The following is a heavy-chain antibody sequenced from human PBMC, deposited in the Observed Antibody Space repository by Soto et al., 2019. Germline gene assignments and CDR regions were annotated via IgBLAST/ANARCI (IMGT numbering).Heavy chain of an antibody. CDR1: GYSITSFY. J-gene: IGHJ4*02. CDR2: ITPVDGSA. Sequence: ASVRVSCKTAGYSITSFYSYWVRQAPGQGLEWMGTITPVDGSATYAQKFQGRVTMTSDTSTDTVSMELSSLRSEDTAVYYCGILYYDTSGPYLKWGLGPLVTSPQ. D-gene: IGHD3-22*01. V-gene: IGHV1-46*01. CDR3: GILYYDTSGPYLK.